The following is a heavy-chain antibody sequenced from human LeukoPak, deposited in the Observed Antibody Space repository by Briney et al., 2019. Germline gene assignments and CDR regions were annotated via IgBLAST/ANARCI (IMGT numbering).Heavy chain of an antibody. Sequence: PSETLSLTCAVYGGSFSGYYWSWIPQPPGKGLEWIGEINHSGSTNYNPSLKSRVTISVDTSKNQFSLKLSSVTAADTAVYYCARVGPMTTVSSFDYWGQGTLVTVSS. D-gene: IGHD4-17*01. CDR1: GGSFSGYY. CDR3: ARVGPMTTVSSFDY. CDR2: INHSGST. J-gene: IGHJ4*02. V-gene: IGHV4-34*01.